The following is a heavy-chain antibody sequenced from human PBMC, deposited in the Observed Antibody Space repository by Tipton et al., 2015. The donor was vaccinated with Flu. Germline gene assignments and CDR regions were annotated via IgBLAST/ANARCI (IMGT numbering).Heavy chain of an antibody. CDR2: LSFDGSTT. D-gene: IGHD6-19*01. CDR3: ARGPSAWSDYFKY. CDR1: EFSFSNW. V-gene: IGHV3-74*01. Sequence: SLRLSCKESEFSFSNWMYWVRQAPGKGPVWVARLSFDGSTTSYEDSVRGRFTISRDNAKNTLYLQMNRLRGDDTAVYYCARGPSAWSDYFKYWGQGTLVTVAS. J-gene: IGHJ4*02.